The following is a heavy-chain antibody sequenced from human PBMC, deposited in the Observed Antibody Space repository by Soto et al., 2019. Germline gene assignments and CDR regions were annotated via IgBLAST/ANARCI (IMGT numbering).Heavy chain of an antibody. V-gene: IGHV4-39*01. CDR3: AGKDAGGSYSAFGI. J-gene: IGHJ3*02. CDR2: IYYSGST. CDR1: GGSISSSSYY. Sequence: PSETLSLTCTVSGGSISSSSYYWGWIRQPPGKGLEWIGSIYYSGSTYYNPSLKSRVTISVDTSKNQFSLKLSSVTAADTAVYYCAGKDAGGSYSAFGIWGQGTMVTVSS. D-gene: IGHD1-26*01.